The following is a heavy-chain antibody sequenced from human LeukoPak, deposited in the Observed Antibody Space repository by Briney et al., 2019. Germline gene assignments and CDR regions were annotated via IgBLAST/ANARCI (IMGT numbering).Heavy chain of an antibody. V-gene: IGHV3-7*01. J-gene: IGHJ4*02. CDR1: GFTFSDYW. D-gene: IGHD4-11*01. Sequence: GGSLRLSCAASGFTFSDYWMSWVRQAPGKGLEWVANIKQDGAEKYYVDSVKGRFIISRDNAENSLYLQANSLRAEDTAVYYCARGRLPSSYKGFDCWGQGTPVTVSS. CDR3: ARGRLPSSYKGFDC. CDR2: IKQDGAEK.